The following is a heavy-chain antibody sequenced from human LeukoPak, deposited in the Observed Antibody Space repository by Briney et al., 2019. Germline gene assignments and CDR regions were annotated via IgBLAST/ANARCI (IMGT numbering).Heavy chain of an antibody. V-gene: IGHV3-53*01. CDR2: IYSGGST. J-gene: IGHJ4*02. CDR1: GFTVSSNY. Sequence: PGGSLRLSCAASGFTVSSNYMSWVRQAPGKGLEWVSVIYSGGSTYYADSVKGRFTISRDNSKTTLYLQMNSLRAEDTAVYYCAEGGGYDFWSGYRYFDYWGQGTLVTVSS. CDR3: AEGGGYDFWSGYRYFDY. D-gene: IGHD3-3*01.